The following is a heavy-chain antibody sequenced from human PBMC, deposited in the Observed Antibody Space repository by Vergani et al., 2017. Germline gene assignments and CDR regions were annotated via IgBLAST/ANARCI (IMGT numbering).Heavy chain of an antibody. J-gene: IGHJ4*02. CDR2: MNPNSGNT. Sequence: QVQLVESGAEVKKPGASVKVSCKASGYTFTGYYMHWVRQAPGQGLEWMGWMNPNSGNTGYAQKFQGRVTMTKNTSKSTAYMALSSLRSEDTAVYYCARSLGGVIIIFDYWGQGTLVTVSS. D-gene: IGHD3-16*02. CDR3: ARSLGGVIIIFDY. CDR1: GYTFTGYY. V-gene: IGHV1-8*02.